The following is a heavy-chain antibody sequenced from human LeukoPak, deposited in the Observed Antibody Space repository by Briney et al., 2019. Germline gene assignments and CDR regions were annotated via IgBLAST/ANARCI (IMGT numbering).Heavy chain of an antibody. CDR2: IIPIFGTA. CDR3: ARVSGIAAAGKLLFYYYYYGMDV. J-gene: IGHJ6*02. D-gene: IGHD6-13*01. Sequence: SVTVSCKASGGTFSSYAISWVRQAPGQGLEWVGGIIPIFGTANYAQKFQGRVTITADESTSTAYMELSSLRSEDTAVYYCARVSGIAAAGKLLFYYYYYGMDVWGQGTTVTVSS. V-gene: IGHV1-69*13. CDR1: GGTFSSYA.